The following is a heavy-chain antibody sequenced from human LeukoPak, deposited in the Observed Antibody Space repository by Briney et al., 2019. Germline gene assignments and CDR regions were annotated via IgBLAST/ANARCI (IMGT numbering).Heavy chain of an antibody. V-gene: IGHV1-8*03. Sequence: ASVKVSCKASGYTFTSYDINWVRQATGQGLEWMGWMNPNSGNTGYAQKFQGRVTITRNTSISTAYMELSSLRSEDTAVYYCARGPNCSGGSCYYFDYWGQGTLVTVSS. CDR1: GYTFTSYD. J-gene: IGHJ4*02. CDR3: ARGPNCSGGSCYYFDY. CDR2: MNPNSGNT. D-gene: IGHD2-15*01.